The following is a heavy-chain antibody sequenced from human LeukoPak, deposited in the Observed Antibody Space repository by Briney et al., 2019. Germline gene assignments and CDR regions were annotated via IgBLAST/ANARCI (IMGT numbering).Heavy chain of an antibody. V-gene: IGHV3-21*01. CDR2: ISSSSSYI. CDR1: GFTFSSYS. D-gene: IGHD4-17*01. CDR3: ARGQPHDYGDYGANFDY. J-gene: IGHJ4*02. Sequence: GGSLRLSCAASGFTFSSYSMNWVRQAPGKGLEWVSSISSSSSYIYYADSVKGRFTISRDNAKNSLYLQMTSLRAEDTTVHYCARGQPHDYGDYGANFDYWGQGTLVTVSS.